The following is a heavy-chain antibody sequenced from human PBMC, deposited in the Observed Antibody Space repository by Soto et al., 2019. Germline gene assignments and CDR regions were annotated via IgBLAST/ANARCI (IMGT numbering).Heavy chain of an antibody. Sequence: QVQLQESGPGLVKPSQTLSLTCTVSGGPINSGGYYWTWIRQPPGKGLEWIGYIHYSGRTFYNPSLERRVLISVDTSKNQFSLNLRSVTAADTAVYYCARFSPPGYYYMDVWGKGTSVTVAS. CDR1: GGPINSGGYY. V-gene: IGHV4-31*03. CDR3: ARFSPPGYYYMDV. J-gene: IGHJ6*03. CDR2: IHYSGRT.